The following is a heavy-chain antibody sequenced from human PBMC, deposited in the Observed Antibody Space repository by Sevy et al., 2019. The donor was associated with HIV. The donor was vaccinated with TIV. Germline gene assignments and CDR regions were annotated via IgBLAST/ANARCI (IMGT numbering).Heavy chain of an antibody. Sequence: ASVKVSCQSSGYNFNIYTIHWVRQARGQGLEWVGRISPYDGDTDYAHNFHGRVSLTRDTSTSTAYLGLTSLRSDDTAVYFCTRDTWELLTGIAYYYSGMDVWGQGTTVTVSS. CDR3: TRDTWELLTGIAYYYSGMDV. CDR1: GYNFNIYT. J-gene: IGHJ6*02. D-gene: IGHD1-26*01. CDR2: ISPYDGDT. V-gene: IGHV1-18*01.